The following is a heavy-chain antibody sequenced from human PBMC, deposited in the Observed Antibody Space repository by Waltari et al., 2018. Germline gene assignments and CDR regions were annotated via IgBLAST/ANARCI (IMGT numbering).Heavy chain of an antibody. Sequence: EVQLVESGGGLIQPGESLRLSCAASGFTVSGSYMNWVRQAPGKGLEWVSVIYSSGSKYYADAVKGRFTISRDHSKDTLDLRRKSLGVEDTAVYYCASADPYSFGDYEEDDFYVDYWGQGTLVTVSS. CDR1: GFTVSGSY. J-gene: IGHJ4*02. CDR3: ASADPYSFGDYEEDDFYVDY. CDR2: IYSSGSK. D-gene: IGHD4-17*01. V-gene: IGHV3-53*01.